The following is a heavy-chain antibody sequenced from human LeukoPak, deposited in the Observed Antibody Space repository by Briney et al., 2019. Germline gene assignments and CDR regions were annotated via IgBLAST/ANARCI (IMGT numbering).Heavy chain of an antibody. V-gene: IGHV3-23*01. CDR3: AKVLIGYSGYLGDY. CDR1: GFTFSSYA. D-gene: IGHD5-12*01. J-gene: IGHJ4*02. CDR2: ISGSGGST. Sequence: PGGSLRLSCAASGFTFSSYAMSWVRQAPGKGLEWVSAISGSGGSTYYADSVKGRFTISRDNSKNTLYLQMNSLRAEDTAVYYCAKVLIGYSGYLGDYWGQGTLVTVSS.